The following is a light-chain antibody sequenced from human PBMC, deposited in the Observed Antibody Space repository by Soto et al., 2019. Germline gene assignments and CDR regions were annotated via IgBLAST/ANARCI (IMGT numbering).Light chain of an antibody. Sequence: SVITHSPDSLSVSLCDRATINCKSSQSFLYSSNNKNYLAWYQQKPGQPPKLLIYWASTRESGVPDRFSGSGSGTDFTLTISSLQAEDVAVYYCQQYYSTPLTFGQGTKVDIK. CDR1: QSFLYSSNNKNY. CDR2: WAS. CDR3: QQYYSTPLT. V-gene: IGKV4-1*01. J-gene: IGKJ1*01.